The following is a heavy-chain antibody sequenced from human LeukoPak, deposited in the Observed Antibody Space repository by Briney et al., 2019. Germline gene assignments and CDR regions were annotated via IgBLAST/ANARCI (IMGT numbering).Heavy chain of an antibody. CDR2: INQSGTT. CDR1: GGSFSGYL. Sequence: SETLSLTCSVYGGSFSGYLWSWIRQAPGKGLEWIGEINQSGTTKYNPSLETRLTISVDRPKNQFSLNLSSVTAADTVVYYCARGFLASNYNWFAPWGQGTLVTVSS. D-gene: IGHD1-1*01. J-gene: IGHJ5*02. V-gene: IGHV4-34*01. CDR3: ARGFLASNYNWFAP.